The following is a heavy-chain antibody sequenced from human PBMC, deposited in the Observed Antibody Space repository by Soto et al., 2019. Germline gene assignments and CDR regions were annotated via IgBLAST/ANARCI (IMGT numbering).Heavy chain of an antibody. Sequence: SVKVSCQASGGTFSSYAISWVRQAPGQGLEWMGGITPIFGTANYAQKFQGRVTITADESTSTAYMELSSLRSEDTAVYYCALGYSYGHSGHDAFDIWGQGTMVTVSS. J-gene: IGHJ3*02. CDR3: ALGYSYGHSGHDAFDI. CDR1: GGTFSSYA. D-gene: IGHD5-18*01. CDR2: ITPIFGTA. V-gene: IGHV1-69*13.